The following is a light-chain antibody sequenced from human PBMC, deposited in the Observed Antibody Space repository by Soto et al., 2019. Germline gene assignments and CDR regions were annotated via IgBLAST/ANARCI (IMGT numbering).Light chain of an antibody. V-gene: IGKV1-5*03. CDR3: PHYNSYSET. J-gene: IGKJ1*01. CDR1: QTISSW. Sequence: DIQMTQSPSTLSGSVGDRATITCRASQTISSWLAWYQQKPGKAPKLLIYKASTLKSGVPSRISGSGSGTEFTLTISSLQPEDFATYYCPHYNSYSETFGQGPKVELK. CDR2: KAS.